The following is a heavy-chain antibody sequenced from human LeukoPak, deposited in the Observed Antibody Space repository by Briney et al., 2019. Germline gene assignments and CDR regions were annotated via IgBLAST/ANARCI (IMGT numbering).Heavy chain of an antibody. D-gene: IGHD3-22*01. Sequence: SETLCLTCAVYGGSFSGYYWSWIRQPPGKGLEWIGEINHSGSTNYNPSLKSRVTISVDTSKNQFSLKLSSVTAADTAVYYCARGRLYYYDSSGYGRAFDIWGQGTMVTVSS. V-gene: IGHV4-34*01. CDR2: INHSGST. CDR1: GGSFSGYY. J-gene: IGHJ3*02. CDR3: ARGRLYYYDSSGYGRAFDI.